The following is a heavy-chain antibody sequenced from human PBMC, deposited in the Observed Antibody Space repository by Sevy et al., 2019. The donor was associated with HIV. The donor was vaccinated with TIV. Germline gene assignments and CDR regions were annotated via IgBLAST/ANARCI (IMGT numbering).Heavy chain of an antibody. D-gene: IGHD3-9*01. J-gene: IGHJ4*02. CDR1: GYSFTNYW. CDR2: IYPGDSDT. Sequence: GESLKISCKGSGYSFTNYWIGWVRQMPGKGLEWMGIIYPGDSDTRYSPSFQGQVTISADKSISTAYLQWSSLKASDTAMYYCARQGAGDDILTGYSNFDYWGQGALVNVSS. CDR3: ARQGAGDDILTGYSNFDY. V-gene: IGHV5-51*01.